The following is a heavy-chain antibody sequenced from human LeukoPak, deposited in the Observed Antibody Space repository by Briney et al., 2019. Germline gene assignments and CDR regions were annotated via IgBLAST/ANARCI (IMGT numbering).Heavy chain of an antibody. V-gene: IGHV3-33*01. CDR2: IWYDGSNK. Sequence: GRSLRLSCAASGFTFSSYGMHWVRQAPGKGLEWVAVIWYDGSNKYYADSVKGRFTISRDNSKNTLYLQMNSLRAEDTAVYYCGSSSWYSGPQDPRSYFDYWGQGTLVTVSS. CDR1: GFTFSSYG. D-gene: IGHD6-13*01. CDR3: GSSSWYSGPQDPRSYFDY. J-gene: IGHJ4*02.